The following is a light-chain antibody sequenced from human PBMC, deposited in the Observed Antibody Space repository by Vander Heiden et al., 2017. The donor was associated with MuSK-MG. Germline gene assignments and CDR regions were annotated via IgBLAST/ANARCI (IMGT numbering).Light chain of an antibody. CDR2: DNN. CDR3: GTCDSSLDAGV. CDR1: SSNIGNNY. J-gene: IGLJ2*01. V-gene: IGLV1-51*01. Sequence: QSVLTQPPSVSAAPGQKVTISCSGSSSNIGNNYVSWYQQLPGTAPKLLIYDNNKRPSGIPDRFSGSRSGTSVTLAITGLQPGDEADYYCGTCDSSLDAGVFGGGTKLTVL.